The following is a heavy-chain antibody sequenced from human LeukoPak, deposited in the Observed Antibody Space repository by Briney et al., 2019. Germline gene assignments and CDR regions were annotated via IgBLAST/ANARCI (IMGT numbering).Heavy chain of an antibody. V-gene: IGHV3-74*01. CDR1: GFTFSSYW. CDR2: INSDGSST. D-gene: IGHD2-2*01. J-gene: IGHJ4*02. CDR3: ARAKGCSSTSCYSYYFDY. Sequence: PGGSLRLSCAASGFTFSSYWMHWVCQAPGKGLVWVSRINSDGSSTSYADSVKGRFTISRDSAKNTLFLQMDSLRADDTAVYYCARAKGCSSTSCYSYYFDYCGEGTLVTVSS.